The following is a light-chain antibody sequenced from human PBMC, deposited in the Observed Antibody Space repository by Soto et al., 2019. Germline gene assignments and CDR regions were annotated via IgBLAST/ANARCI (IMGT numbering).Light chain of an antibody. Sequence: DIQMTQSPSTLSASVGDRVTITCRASQSISSWLAWYQQKPGKAPKLLLYKASSLASGVPSGFSGSGSGTEFTLTISSIQPDAFATYYCQQYSSLDTCGEGPKLEIK. V-gene: IGKV1-5*03. J-gene: IGKJ2*01. CDR2: KAS. CDR3: QQYSSLDT. CDR1: QSISSW.